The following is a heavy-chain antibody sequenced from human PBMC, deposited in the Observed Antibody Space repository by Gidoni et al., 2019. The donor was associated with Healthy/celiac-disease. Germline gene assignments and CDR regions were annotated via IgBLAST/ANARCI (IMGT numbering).Heavy chain of an antibody. V-gene: IGHV1-8*01. CDR3: ARGEYSSSWYYYYYYYMDV. J-gene: IGHJ6*03. CDR1: GYTFTSYD. D-gene: IGHD6-13*01. CDR2: MNPNSGNT. Sequence: QVQLVQSGAEVKKPGASVTVSCKASGYTFTSYDINWVRQATGQGLEWMGWMNPNSGNTGYAQKFQGRVTMTRNTSISTAYMELSSLRSEDTAVYYCARGEYSSSWYYYYYYYMDVWGKGTTVTVSS.